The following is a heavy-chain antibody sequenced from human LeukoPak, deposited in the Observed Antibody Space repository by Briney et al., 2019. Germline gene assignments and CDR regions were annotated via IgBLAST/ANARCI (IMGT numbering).Heavy chain of an antibody. V-gene: IGHV1-69*13. D-gene: IGHD4-17*01. CDR1: GGTFSSYA. CDR3: ARDMIKPRDYGDYSH. CDR2: IIPIFGTA. J-gene: IGHJ4*02. Sequence: GASVKVSCKASGGTFSSYAISWVRQAPGQGLEWMGGIIPIFGTANYAQKFQGRVTITADESTSTAYMELSSLRSEDTAVYYCARDMIKPRDYGDYSHWGQGTLVTVSS.